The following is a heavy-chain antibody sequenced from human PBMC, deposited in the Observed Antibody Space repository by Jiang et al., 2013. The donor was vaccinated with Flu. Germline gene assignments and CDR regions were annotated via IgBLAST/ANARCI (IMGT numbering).Heavy chain of an antibody. CDR1: NESFHSYY. V-gene: IGHV4-34*01. D-gene: IGHD6-19*01. Sequence: GSGLVKPSETLSLTCGDYNESFHSYYWTWIRQPPGKGLEWIGEINHAGKTNYNPSLKSRVTISVDTSKRQFSLRLISVTAADSAVYYCATEGSGASINYYYGVDVWGQGTTVIVSS. CDR3: ATEGSGASINYYYGVDV. J-gene: IGHJ6*02. CDR2: INHAGKT.